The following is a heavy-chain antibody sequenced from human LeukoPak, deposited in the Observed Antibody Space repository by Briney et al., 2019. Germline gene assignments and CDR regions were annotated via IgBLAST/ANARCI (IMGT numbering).Heavy chain of an antibody. CDR2: ISSSGSTI. V-gene: IGHV3-48*03. Sequence: GGSLRLSCAASGFAFSSYEMNWVRQAPGKGLEWVSYISSSGSTIYYADSVKGRFTISRDNAKNSLYLQMNSLRAEDTAVYYCARDRERQWLAHDAFDIWGQGTMVTVSS. CDR1: GFAFSSYE. CDR3: ARDRERQWLAHDAFDI. D-gene: IGHD6-19*01. J-gene: IGHJ3*02.